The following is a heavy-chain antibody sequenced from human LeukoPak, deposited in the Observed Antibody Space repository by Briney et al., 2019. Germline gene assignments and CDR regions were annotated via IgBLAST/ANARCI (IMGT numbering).Heavy chain of an antibody. J-gene: IGHJ6*02. V-gene: IGHV3-66*02. CDR2: IHSGGGT. D-gene: IGHD6-13*01. CDR1: GFSVSRNY. CDR3: ARDQEAGQQLVWAGGMDV. Sequence: GGSLRLSCAASGFSVSRNYMTWVRQAPGKGLEWVSLIHSGGGTDYADSVKDRFTISRDNSKNTLHLQMNSLRAEDTAVYYCARDQEAGQQLVWAGGMDVWGQGTTVTVSS.